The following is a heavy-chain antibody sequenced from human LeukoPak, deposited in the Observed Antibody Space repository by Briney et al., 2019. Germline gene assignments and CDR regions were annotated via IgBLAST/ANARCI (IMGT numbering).Heavy chain of an antibody. D-gene: IGHD6-19*01. Sequence: GGSLRLSCAASGFTFSSYGMHWVRHAPGKGLEWVAFIRYDGSNKYYADSVKGRFTISRDNSKNTLYLQMNSLRAEDTAVYYCAKVGVGSGWYGFDYWGQGTLVTVSS. CDR3: AKVGVGSGWYGFDY. CDR1: GFTFSSYG. J-gene: IGHJ4*02. V-gene: IGHV3-30*02. CDR2: IRYDGSNK.